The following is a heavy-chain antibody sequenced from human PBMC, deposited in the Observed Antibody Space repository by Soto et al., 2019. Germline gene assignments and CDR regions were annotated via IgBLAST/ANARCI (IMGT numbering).Heavy chain of an antibody. CDR2: IYYSGST. CDR1: CGSVSSYY. J-gene: IGHJ4*02. Sequence: PSETLSLTCPVSCGSVSSYYWSWILHSPLKGLECIGFIYYSGSTKYKPSLKSRVSISVDTSKNQFSLKVSSATAADTAVYYCARHSNRNYGLYYFDYWGLGALVTVSS. CDR3: ARHSNRNYGLYYFDY. D-gene: IGHD4-4*01. V-gene: IGHV4-59*08.